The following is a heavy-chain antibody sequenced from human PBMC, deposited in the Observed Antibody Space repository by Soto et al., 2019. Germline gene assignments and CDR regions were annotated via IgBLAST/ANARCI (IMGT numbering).Heavy chain of an antibody. V-gene: IGHV5-51*01. CDR1: GYRFIAYW. Sequence: GESLKISCQGSGYRFIAYWIGWVRQKPGKGLELMGIIYPAASDVRYSPSFQGQVTISVDKSINTAYLQWSSLKASDTAIYYCARPAVTSSTHFDYWGQGTPVTVSS. CDR2: IYPAASDV. CDR3: ARPAVTSSTHFDY. J-gene: IGHJ4*02. D-gene: IGHD4-17*01.